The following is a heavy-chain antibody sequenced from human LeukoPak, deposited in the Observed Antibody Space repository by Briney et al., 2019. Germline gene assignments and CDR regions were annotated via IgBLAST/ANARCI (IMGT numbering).Heavy chain of an antibody. D-gene: IGHD2-2*01. CDR3: ARLLGYCSSTSCYGNNWFDP. V-gene: IGHV1-46*01. CDR2: INPSGGST. J-gene: IGHJ5*02. Sequence: ASVKVSCKASGYTFTSYYMHWVRQAPGQGLEWMGIINPSGGSTSYAQKFQGRVTMTRDTSISTAYMELSRLRSDDTAVYYCARLLGYCSSTSCYGNNWFDPWGQGTLVTVSS. CDR1: GYTFTSYY.